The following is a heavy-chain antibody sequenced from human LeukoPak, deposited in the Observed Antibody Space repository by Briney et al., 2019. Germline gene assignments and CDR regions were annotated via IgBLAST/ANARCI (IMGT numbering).Heavy chain of an antibody. D-gene: IGHD3-3*01. Sequence: GASVKVSCKASGYTFTSYGISRVRQAPGQGLEWMGWISAYNGNTNYAQKLQGRVTMTTDTSTSTAYMELRSLRSDDTAVYYCARGSITIFGVVIRAPYRGDSFDPWGQGTLVTVSS. V-gene: IGHV1-18*01. CDR1: GYTFTSYG. CDR3: ARGSITIFGVVIRAPYRGDSFDP. CDR2: ISAYNGNT. J-gene: IGHJ5*02.